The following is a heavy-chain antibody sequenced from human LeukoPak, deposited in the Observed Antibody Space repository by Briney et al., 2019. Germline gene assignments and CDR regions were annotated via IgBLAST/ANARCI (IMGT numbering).Heavy chain of an antibody. V-gene: IGHV1-24*01. J-gene: IGHJ4*02. Sequence: ASVKVSCKVSGYTLTELSMHWVRQAPRKGLEWMGGFDPEDGETIYAQRFQGRVTMTEVTSTDTAYMELSSLRSEDTAVYYCAVSTGALSTSAFDYWGQGTLVTVSS. D-gene: IGHD2/OR15-2a*01. CDR1: GYTLTELS. CDR2: FDPEDGET. CDR3: AVSTGALSTSAFDY.